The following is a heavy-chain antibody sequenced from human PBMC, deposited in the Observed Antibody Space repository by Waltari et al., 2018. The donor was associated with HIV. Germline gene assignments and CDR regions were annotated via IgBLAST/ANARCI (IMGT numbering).Heavy chain of an antibody. CDR2: VYGGGIT. CDR1: GDSIMTGGYS. Sequence: QVQLQESGPGLAKPSQTLSLTCSVFGDSIMTGGYSHRWLRLFAERGMEWLGRVYGGGITYYNPSLRSRVTISIDTAKNQHSLNLTPVTAADSAVYFCATSKVLSGNYFYGLDVWGQGTTVIVSS. CDR3: ATSKVLSGNYFYGLDV. V-gene: IGHV4-61*02. J-gene: IGHJ6*02. D-gene: IGHD3-3*01.